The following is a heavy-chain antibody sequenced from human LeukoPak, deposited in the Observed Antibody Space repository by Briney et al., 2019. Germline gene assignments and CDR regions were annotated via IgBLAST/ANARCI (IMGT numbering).Heavy chain of an antibody. CDR3: ARVFGYYDSSGYYQYYFDH. J-gene: IGHJ4*02. Sequence: ASVKVSCKASGYTFTSYAMNWVRQAPGQGLEWMGWINTNTGNPTYAQGFTGRFVFSLDTSVSTAYLQISSLKAEDTAVYYCARVFGYYDSSGYYQYYFDHWGQGTLVTVSS. V-gene: IGHV7-4-1*02. CDR2: INTNTGNP. CDR1: GYTFTSYA. D-gene: IGHD3-22*01.